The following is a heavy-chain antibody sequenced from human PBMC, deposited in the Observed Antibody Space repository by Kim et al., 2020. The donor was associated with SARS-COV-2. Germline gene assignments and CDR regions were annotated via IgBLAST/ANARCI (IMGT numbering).Heavy chain of an antibody. V-gene: IGHV4-39*01. CDR3: ARRGLYYDFWSGYYKGGFFDY. D-gene: IGHD3-3*01. Sequence: SETLSLTCTVSGGSINSSSYYWGWIRQPPGKGLEWIGSIYYSGSTYYNPSLKSRVTISVDTSKNQFSLKLSSVTAADTAVYYCARRGLYYDFWSGYYKGGFFDYWGQGTLVTVSS. CDR2: IYYSGST. CDR1: GGSINSSSYY. J-gene: IGHJ4*02.